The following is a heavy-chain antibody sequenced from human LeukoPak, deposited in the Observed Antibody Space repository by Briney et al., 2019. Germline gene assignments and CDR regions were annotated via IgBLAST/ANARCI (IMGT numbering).Heavy chain of an antibody. CDR1: GFTFSSYA. CDR3: AKQLCSGSYYRPFDY. CDR2: ISGSGGST. Sequence: GGSLRLSCAASGFTFSSYAMSWVRQAPGKGLEWVSAISGSGGSTYYADSVKGRFTISRDNSKNTLYLQMNSLRADDTAVYYCAKQLCSGSYYRPFDYWGQGTLVTVSS. V-gene: IGHV3-23*01. D-gene: IGHD3-10*02. J-gene: IGHJ4*02.